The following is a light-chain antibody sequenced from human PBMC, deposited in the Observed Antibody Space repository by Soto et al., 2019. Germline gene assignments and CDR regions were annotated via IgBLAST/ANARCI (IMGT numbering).Light chain of an antibody. CDR2: EGS. CDR1: SSDVGTYNL. V-gene: IGLV2-23*01. CDR3: CSYAAGSAPYV. Sequence: ALTQPASVSGSPGQSITISCTGTSSDVGTYNLVSWYQQHPGKAPKLMLYEGSKRPSGVSNRFSGSNSGNTASLTISGLQAEDEADYYCCSYAAGSAPYVFGTGTKVTVL. J-gene: IGLJ1*01.